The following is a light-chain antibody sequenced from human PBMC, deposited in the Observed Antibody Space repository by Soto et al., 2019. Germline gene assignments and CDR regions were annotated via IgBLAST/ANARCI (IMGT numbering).Light chain of an antibody. CDR2: DVS. J-gene: IGLJ1*01. V-gene: IGLV2-11*01. Sequence: QSVLTQPRSVSGSPGQSVTISCTGTSSDVGGYNYVSWYQQHPGKAPKLMIYDVSKRPSGVPDRFSGSKSGNTASLTISGLQAEDEADYYGCSYAGSSSYVFGTGTKVTVL. CDR1: SSDVGGYNY. CDR3: CSYAGSSSYV.